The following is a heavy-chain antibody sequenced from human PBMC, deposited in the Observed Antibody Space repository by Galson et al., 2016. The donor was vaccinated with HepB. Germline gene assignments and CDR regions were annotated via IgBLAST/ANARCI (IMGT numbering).Heavy chain of an antibody. D-gene: IGHD6-19*01. CDR1: GLNVSSSY. CDR2: IDPSGINT. J-gene: IGHJ4*02. CDR3: AKGSRGARPYYFDY. Sequence: SLRLSCAASGLNVSSSYMSWVRHAPGKGLEWVTAIDPSGINTYYADSVKGRFTISRDNSKNTLYLQLDSLRAEDTALYYCAKGSRGARPYYFDYWGQGTLVTASS. V-gene: IGHV3-23*01.